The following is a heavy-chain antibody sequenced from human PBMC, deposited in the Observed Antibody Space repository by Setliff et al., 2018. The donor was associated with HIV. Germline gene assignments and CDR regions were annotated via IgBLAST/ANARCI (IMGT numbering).Heavy chain of an antibody. D-gene: IGHD5-18*01. Sequence: SETLSLTCTVSGGSISSSSNWWSWVRQPPGKGLEWIGEIYHGGSTNYNPSLKSRVTISVDKSKNQFSLKLSSVTAADTAVYYCARATPGYNYGSRHAFDIWGQGTKVTVSS. J-gene: IGHJ3*02. CDR1: GGSISSSSNW. CDR2: IYHGGST. V-gene: IGHV4-4*02. CDR3: ARATPGYNYGSRHAFDI.